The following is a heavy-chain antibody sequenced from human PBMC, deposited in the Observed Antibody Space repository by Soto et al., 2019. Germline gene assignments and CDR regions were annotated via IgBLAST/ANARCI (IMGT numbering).Heavy chain of an antibody. CDR2: ISVCSGNT. CDR3: ARGFLSLVPYYYYGLDV. V-gene: IGHV1-18*01. CDR1: GYTFSSYG. Sequence: QVQLVQSGAEVRDPGASVRVSCKASGYTFSSYGISWVRQAPGQGLEWMGWISVCSGNTNYAQKLQGRVNMTTDTSTSTAYMDLRSLRSDDTAVYYCARGFLSLVPYYYYGLDVWGQGTTVTVSS. J-gene: IGHJ6*02. D-gene: IGHD2-8*02.